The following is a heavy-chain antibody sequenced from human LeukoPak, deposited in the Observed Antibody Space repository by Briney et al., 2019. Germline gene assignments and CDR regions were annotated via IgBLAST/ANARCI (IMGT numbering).Heavy chain of an antibody. Sequence: SETLSLTCTVSGGSLSSYYWSWIRQPPGKGLEWIGYVFHSGSTNYNPSLKGRVTISLDTSKNQFSLKLTSVPDADVAVYYCARDSSGYYRIDYWGQGPLVTVSS. CDR3: ARDSSGYYRIDY. J-gene: IGHJ4*02. CDR2: VFHSGST. V-gene: IGHV4-59*08. D-gene: IGHD3-22*01. CDR1: GGSLSSYY.